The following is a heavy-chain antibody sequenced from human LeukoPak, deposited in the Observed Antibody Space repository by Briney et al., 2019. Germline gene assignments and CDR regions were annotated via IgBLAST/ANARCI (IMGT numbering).Heavy chain of an antibody. Sequence: SETLSLTCAVYGGSFSGCYWSWIRQPPGKGLEWIGEINHSGSTNYNPSLKSRVTISVDTSKNQFSLKLSSVTAADTAVYYCARAGGDYWGQGTLVTVSS. D-gene: IGHD1-26*01. CDR1: GGSFSGCY. V-gene: IGHV4-34*01. CDR3: ARAGGDY. J-gene: IGHJ4*02. CDR2: INHSGST.